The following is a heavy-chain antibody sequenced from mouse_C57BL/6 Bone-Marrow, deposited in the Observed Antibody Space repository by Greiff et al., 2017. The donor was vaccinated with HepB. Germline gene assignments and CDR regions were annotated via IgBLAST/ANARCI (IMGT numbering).Heavy chain of an antibody. Sequence: EVKLQESGPELVKPGASVKISCKASGYSFTGYYMNWVKQSPEKSLEWIGEINPSTGGTTYNQKFKAKATLTVDKSSSTAYMQLKSLTSEDSAVYYCASRTGFAYWGQGTLVTVSA. CDR1: GYSFTGYY. V-gene: IGHV1-42*01. CDR2: INPSTGGT. CDR3: ASRTGFAY. J-gene: IGHJ3*01. D-gene: IGHD4-1*01.